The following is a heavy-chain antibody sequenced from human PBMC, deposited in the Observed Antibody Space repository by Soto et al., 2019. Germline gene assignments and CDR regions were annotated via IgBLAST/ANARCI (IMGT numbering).Heavy chain of an antibody. Sequence: SETLSLTCTVSGGSISSYYWSWIRQPPGKGLEWIGYIYYSGSTNYNPSLKSRVTILVDTSKNQFSLKLSSVTAADTAVYYCARAQLAPYYYYGMDVWGQGTTVTVSS. CDR1: GGSISSYY. J-gene: IGHJ6*02. D-gene: IGHD6-13*01. CDR3: ARAQLAPYYYYGMDV. V-gene: IGHV4-59*01. CDR2: IYYSGST.